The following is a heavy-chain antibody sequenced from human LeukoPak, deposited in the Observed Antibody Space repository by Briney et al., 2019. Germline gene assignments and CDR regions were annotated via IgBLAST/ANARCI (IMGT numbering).Heavy chain of an antibody. Sequence: GGSLRLSCAASGFTFNNYGMHWVRQAPGKGLEWVAVISHDGRNKHYPDSVKGRFTISRDISTDTLWLQMDSLRTEDTAVYYCAKTRPLDSSSWSHGDYWGQGTLVTVSS. V-gene: IGHV3-30*18. J-gene: IGHJ4*02. CDR2: ISHDGRNK. CDR3: AKTRPLDSSSWSHGDY. D-gene: IGHD6-13*01. CDR1: GFTFNNYG.